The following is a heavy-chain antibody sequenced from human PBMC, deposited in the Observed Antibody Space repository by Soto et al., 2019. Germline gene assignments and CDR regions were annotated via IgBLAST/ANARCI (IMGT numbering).Heavy chain of an antibody. Sequence: EVQLAESGGGLVQPGRSLRLSCAASGFTFDDYAMHWVRQAPGKGLEWVSGISWNSGSIGYADSVKGRFTISRDNAKNSLYLQMNSLRAEDTALYYCAKEGTYCSGGSCPFDYWGQGTLVTVSS. D-gene: IGHD2-15*01. J-gene: IGHJ4*02. V-gene: IGHV3-9*01. CDR3: AKEGTYCSGGSCPFDY. CDR1: GFTFDDYA. CDR2: ISWNSGSI.